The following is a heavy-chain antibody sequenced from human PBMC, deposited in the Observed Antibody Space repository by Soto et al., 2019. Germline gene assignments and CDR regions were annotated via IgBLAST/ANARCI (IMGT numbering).Heavy chain of an antibody. Sequence: GASVKVSFKASGYTFTSYGISWVRQAPGQGLEWMGWISAYNGNTNYAQKLQGRVTMTTDTSTSTAYMELRSLRSDDTAVYYCARFGGYCSSTSCSSYYYGMDVWGQGTTVTVS. D-gene: IGHD2-2*01. J-gene: IGHJ6*02. CDR1: GYTFTSYG. CDR2: ISAYNGNT. V-gene: IGHV1-18*04. CDR3: ARFGGYCSSTSCSSYYYGMDV.